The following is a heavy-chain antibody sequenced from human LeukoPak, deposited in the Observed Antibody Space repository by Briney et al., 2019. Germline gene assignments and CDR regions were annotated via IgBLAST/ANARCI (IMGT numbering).Heavy chain of an antibody. Sequence: GGSLRLSCAASGFTFSSYWMSWVRQAPGKGLEWVANIKQDGGEKYYVDSVKGRFTISRDNAKNSLYLQMNSLRAEDTAVYYCARNSYYEDSSGAYYYYYYMDVWGKGTTVTVSS. V-gene: IGHV3-7*01. CDR3: ARNSYYEDSSGAYYYYYYMDV. CDR2: IKQDGGEK. D-gene: IGHD3-22*01. CDR1: GFTFSSYW. J-gene: IGHJ6*03.